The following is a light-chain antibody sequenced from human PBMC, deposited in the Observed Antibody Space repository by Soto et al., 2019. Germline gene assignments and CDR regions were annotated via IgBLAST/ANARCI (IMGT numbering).Light chain of an antibody. V-gene: IGKV3-20*01. J-gene: IGKJ5*01. CDR2: EAS. CDR3: QQYRMSPNT. Sequence: EIVLTQSPGTLSLSPGERATLSCRASQSVSSSSLAWYQQNPGQAPRLLIYEASSRATGIPDRFSGSGSGTDFSLTIRGLKPEDFAVYYCQQYRMSPNTFGQGTRLEIK. CDR1: QSVSSSS.